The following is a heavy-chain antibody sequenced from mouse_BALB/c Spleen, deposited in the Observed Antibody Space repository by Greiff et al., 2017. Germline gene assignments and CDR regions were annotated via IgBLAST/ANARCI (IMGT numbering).Heavy chain of an antibody. D-gene: IGHD2-2*01. CDR2: IDPANGNT. J-gene: IGHJ3*01. CDR1: GFNIKDTY. CDR3: ASGSGFAY. Sequence: EVQLQESGAELVKPGASVKLSCTASGFNIKDTYMHWVKQRPEQGLEWIGRIDPANGNTKYDPKFQGKATITADTSSNTAYLQLSSLTSEDTAVYYCASGSGFAYGGQGTLVTVSA. V-gene: IGHV14-3*02.